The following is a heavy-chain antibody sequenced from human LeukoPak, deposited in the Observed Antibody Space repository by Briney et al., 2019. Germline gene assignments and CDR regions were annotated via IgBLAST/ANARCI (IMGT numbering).Heavy chain of an antibody. CDR3: ARSLFWDILAPGAFDI. CDR1: GFTFSSYA. J-gene: IGHJ3*02. V-gene: IGHV3-30*04. Sequence: GGSPRLSCAASGFTFSSYAMHWVRQAPGKGLEWVAVISYDGSNKYYADSVKGRFTISRDNSKNTLYLQMNSLRAEDTAVYYCARSLFWDILAPGAFDIWGQGTMVTVSS. CDR2: ISYDGSNK. D-gene: IGHD3-9*01.